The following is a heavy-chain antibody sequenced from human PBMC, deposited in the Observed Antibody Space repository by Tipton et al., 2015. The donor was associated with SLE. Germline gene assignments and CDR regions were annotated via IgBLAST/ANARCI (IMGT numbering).Heavy chain of an antibody. Sequence: LRLSCTVSGGSISSTGYYWSWIRQPPEKGLEWIGDIYYSGRTNHNPSLKSRVTMSVDTSENQFSLRLNSVTAADTAVYYCARRGSSYGEGFDYWGQGTSVTVSS. D-gene: IGHD2-2*01. CDR2: IYYSGRT. V-gene: IGHV4-61*05. CDR1: GGSISSTGYY. J-gene: IGHJ4*02. CDR3: ARRGSSYGEGFDY.